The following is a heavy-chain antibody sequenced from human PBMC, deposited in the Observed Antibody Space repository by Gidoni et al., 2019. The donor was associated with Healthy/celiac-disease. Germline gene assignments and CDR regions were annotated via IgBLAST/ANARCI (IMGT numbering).Heavy chain of an antibody. CDR3: AKDYDILTGYYSFVGGTLDY. CDR1: GFTFSSYA. V-gene: IGHV3-23*01. Sequence: EVQLLESGGGLVQPGGSLRLSCAASGFTFSSYAMSWVRQAPGKGLEWVSAISGSGGSTYYADSVKGRFTISRDNSKNTLYLQMNSLRAEDTAVYYCAKDYDILTGYYSFVGGTLDYWGQGTLVTVSS. CDR2: ISGSGGST. D-gene: IGHD3-9*01. J-gene: IGHJ4*02.